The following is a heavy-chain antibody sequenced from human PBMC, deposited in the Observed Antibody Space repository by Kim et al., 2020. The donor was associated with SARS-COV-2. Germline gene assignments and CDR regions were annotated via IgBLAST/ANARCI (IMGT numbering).Heavy chain of an antibody. CDR3: ARDTGYGDYDRGYFDY. J-gene: IGHJ4*02. Sequence: SVKGRFTISRDNSKKTLYLQMNRLRAEDTAVYYCARDTGYGDYDRGYFDYWGQGTLVTVSS. V-gene: IGHV3-30*07. D-gene: IGHD4-17*01.